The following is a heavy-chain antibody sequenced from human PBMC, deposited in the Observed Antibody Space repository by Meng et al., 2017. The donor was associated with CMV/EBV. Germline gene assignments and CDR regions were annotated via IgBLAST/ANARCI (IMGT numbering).Heavy chain of an antibody. CDR3: ARGMMDDYGGIYDAFDI. CDR1: GGPFSGYY. D-gene: IGHD4/OR15-4a*01. CDR2: INHSGST. V-gene: IGHV4-34*01. Sequence: SETLSLTCAVSGGPFSGYYWSWIRQPPGKGLEWIGEINHSGSTNYNPSPKSRGTISVDTSKNQFSLKLSSVTAADTAVYFCARGMMDDYGGIYDAFDIWGQGTMVTVSS. J-gene: IGHJ3*02.